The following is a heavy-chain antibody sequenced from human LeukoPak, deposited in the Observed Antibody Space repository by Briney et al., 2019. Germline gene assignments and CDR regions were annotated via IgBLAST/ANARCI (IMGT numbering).Heavy chain of an antibody. CDR1: GGTFSSYA. Sequence: VASVKVSCKASGGTFSSYAISWVRQAPGQGLEWMGGIIPIFGTANYAQKLQGRVTMTTDTSTSTAYMELRSLRSDDTAVYYCARVYYGSGSSFWFDPWGQGTLVTVSS. CDR2: IIPIFGTA. D-gene: IGHD3-10*01. V-gene: IGHV1-69*05. CDR3: ARVYYGSGSSFWFDP. J-gene: IGHJ5*02.